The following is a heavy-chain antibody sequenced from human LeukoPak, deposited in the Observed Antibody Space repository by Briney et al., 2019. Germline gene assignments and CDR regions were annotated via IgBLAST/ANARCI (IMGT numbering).Heavy chain of an antibody. V-gene: IGHV1-2*02. D-gene: IGHD1-26*01. CDR3: ARLAYSGSQDAFDI. CDR1: GYTFTGYY. Sequence: ASVKVSCKASGYTFTGYYMHWVRQAPGQGLEWMGWINPNSGGTNYAQKFQGRVTMTRDTSISTAYMELSRLRSDDTAVYYCARLAYSGSQDAFDIWGQGTMVTVSS. CDR2: INPNSGGT. J-gene: IGHJ3*02.